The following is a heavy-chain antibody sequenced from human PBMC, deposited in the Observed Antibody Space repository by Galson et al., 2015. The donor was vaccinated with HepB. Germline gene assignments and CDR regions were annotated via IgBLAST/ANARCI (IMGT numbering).Heavy chain of an antibody. Sequence: SVKVSCKASGGTFSSYAISWVRQAPGQGLEWMGRIIPILGIANYAQKFQGRVTITADKSTSTAYMELSSLRSEDTAVYYCARDRGYSSEYYYYYYMDVWGKGTTVTVSS. CDR1: GGTFSSYA. CDR2: IIPILGIA. CDR3: ARDRGYSSEYYYYYYMDV. V-gene: IGHV1-69*04. D-gene: IGHD6-19*01. J-gene: IGHJ6*03.